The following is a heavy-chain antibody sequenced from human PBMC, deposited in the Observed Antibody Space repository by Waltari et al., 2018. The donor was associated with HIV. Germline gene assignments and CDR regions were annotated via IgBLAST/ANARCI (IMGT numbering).Heavy chain of an antibody. D-gene: IGHD3-22*01. CDR1: GSSFSPPG. V-gene: IGHV3-30*18. CDR3: AKPRGSGYSRAPYYGMDV. CDR2: LSYDGTNK. Sequence: QVQRVETGGGVVQPRRSLTLYSAASGSSFSPPGMIWVRQAPGVGLEWVAFLSYDGTNKHYADFVKSRFTISRDSSKNTLFLQMNSLRAEDTAVYYCAKPRGSGYSRAPYYGMDVWGQGTTVTVSS. J-gene: IGHJ6*02.